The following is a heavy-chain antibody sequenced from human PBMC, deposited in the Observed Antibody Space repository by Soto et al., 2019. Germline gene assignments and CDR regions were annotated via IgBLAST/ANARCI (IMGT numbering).Heavy chain of an antibody. CDR1: GYSFTSYW. CDR2: IYPGDSDT. CDR3: ARSIGARGRIDY. V-gene: IGHV5-51*01. J-gene: IGHJ4*02. Sequence: PGESLKISCKGSGYSFTSYWIAWVRQMPGKGLEWMGSIYPGDSDTRFSPSFQGQVTISADKSTSTAYLQWSSLKASDTAMYYCARSIGARGRIDYWGQGTLVTVSS. D-gene: IGHD6-6*01.